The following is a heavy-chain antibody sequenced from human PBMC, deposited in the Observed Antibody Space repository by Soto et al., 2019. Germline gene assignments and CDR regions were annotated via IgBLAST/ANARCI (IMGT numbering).Heavy chain of an antibody. CDR3: ARPDEGGYSSNHHYYYALDV. Sequence: SVKVSCKASGGTFRSYSISWVRQAPGQGLEWMGGIIPIFDITNYAQKFQGRVTITADESTSTAYMELSSLGSDDTAVYYCARPDEGGYSSNHHYYYALDVWGQGTTVTVSS. CDR2: IIPIFDIT. V-gene: IGHV1-69*13. J-gene: IGHJ6*02. CDR1: GGTFRSYS. D-gene: IGHD3-22*01.